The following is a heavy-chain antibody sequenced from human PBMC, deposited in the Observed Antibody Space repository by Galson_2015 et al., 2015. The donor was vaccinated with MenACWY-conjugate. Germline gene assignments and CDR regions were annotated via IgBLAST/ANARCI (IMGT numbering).Heavy chain of an antibody. CDR3: ARDLIAFDI. CDR2: ISYDGSNK. J-gene: IGHJ3*02. Sequence: SLRLSCAASGFTFSSYAMHWVRQAPGKGLEWVAVISYDGSNKYYADSVKGRFTISRDNPKNTLYLQMNSLRAEDTAVYYCARDLIAFDIWGQGTMVTVSS. D-gene: IGHD3-9*01. CDR1: GFTFSSYA. V-gene: IGHV3-30*04.